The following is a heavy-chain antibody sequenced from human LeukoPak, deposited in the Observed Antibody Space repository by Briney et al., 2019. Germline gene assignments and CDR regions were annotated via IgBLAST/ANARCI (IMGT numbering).Heavy chain of an antibody. D-gene: IGHD3-3*01. CDR2: INPNSGGT. CDR3: ARGGAILRFLEWYLLGMDV. Sequence: ASVTVSCKASGYTFTVYYMHWVRQAPGQGLEWMGWINPNSGGTNYAQKFQGWVTMTRDTSISTAYMELSRLRSDDTAVYYCARGGAILRFLEWYLLGMDVWGQGTTVTVSS. J-gene: IGHJ6*02. V-gene: IGHV1-2*04. CDR1: GYTFTVYY.